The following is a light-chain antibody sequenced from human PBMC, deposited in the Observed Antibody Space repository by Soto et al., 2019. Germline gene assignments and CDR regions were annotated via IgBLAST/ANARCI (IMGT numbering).Light chain of an antibody. J-gene: IGKJ4*01. CDR3: LQYNVYPLS. CDR1: RNINRW. Sequence: DIQMTQTPSTLSASVGDRVTITCRASRNINRWLAWYQQRPGKAPNLLIHKASTLEVGVPSRFSGSASGTEFTLTISSLQPDDFAVYFCLQYNVYPLSFGGGTKVEIK. CDR2: KAS. V-gene: IGKV1-5*03.